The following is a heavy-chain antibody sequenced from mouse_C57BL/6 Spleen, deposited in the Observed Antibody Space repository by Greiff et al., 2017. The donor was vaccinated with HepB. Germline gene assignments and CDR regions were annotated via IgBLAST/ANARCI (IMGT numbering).Heavy chain of an antibody. D-gene: IGHD1-1*01. CDR3: ARWATTVEGYAMDY. V-gene: IGHV1-50*01. J-gene: IGHJ4*01. Sequence: VQLQQPGAELVKPGASVKLSCKASGYTFTSYWMQWVKQRPGQGLEWIGEIDPSDSYTNYNQKFKGKATLTVDTSSSTAYMQLSSLTSEDSAVYYCARWATTVEGYAMDYWGQGTSVTVSS. CDR1: GYTFTSYW. CDR2: IDPSDSYT.